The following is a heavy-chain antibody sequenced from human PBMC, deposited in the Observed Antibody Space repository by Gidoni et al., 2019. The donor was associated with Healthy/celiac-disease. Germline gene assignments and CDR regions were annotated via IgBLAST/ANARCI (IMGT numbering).Heavy chain of an antibody. Sequence: QVQLVQSGAEVKKPGSSVKVSCKASGGTFSRYAISWVRQAPGQGLEWMGGIIPIFGTANFAQKFQGRVTITADESTSTAYMELSSLRSEDTAVYYCARQTTYYDFWSGRNWFDPWGQGTLVTVSS. CDR2: IIPIFGTA. CDR1: GGTFSRYA. CDR3: ARQTTYYDFWSGRNWFDP. V-gene: IGHV1-69*01. D-gene: IGHD3-3*01. J-gene: IGHJ5*02.